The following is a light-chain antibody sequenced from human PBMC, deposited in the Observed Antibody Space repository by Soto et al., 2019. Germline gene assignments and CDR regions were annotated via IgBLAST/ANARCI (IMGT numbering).Light chain of an antibody. CDR1: QSVSSY. CDR3: QQRSNWPPWT. Sequence: EIVLTQSPATLSLSPGERATLSCRASQSVSSYLAWYQQKPGQAPRLLIYDASNRATGIPARFSGSGSGTDFTPTISSLEPEEFAVYYCQQRSNWPPWTFGQGTKVEIK. J-gene: IGKJ1*01. V-gene: IGKV3-11*01. CDR2: DAS.